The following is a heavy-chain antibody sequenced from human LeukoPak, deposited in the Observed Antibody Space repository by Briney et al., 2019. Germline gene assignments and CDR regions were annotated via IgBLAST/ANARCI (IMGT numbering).Heavy chain of an antibody. V-gene: IGHV3-49*04. Sequence: AGGSLRLSCTTSGFTFGDYAMSCVRRAPGKGLEWVGFIRIKAYGGTTEYAASVKGRFTISRDDSKSIAYLQMNSLKTEDTAVYYCTRDPGIAVAFWYFDLWGRGTLVTVSS. CDR2: IRIKAYGGTT. D-gene: IGHD6-19*01. CDR3: TRDPGIAVAFWYFDL. J-gene: IGHJ2*01. CDR1: GFTFGDYA.